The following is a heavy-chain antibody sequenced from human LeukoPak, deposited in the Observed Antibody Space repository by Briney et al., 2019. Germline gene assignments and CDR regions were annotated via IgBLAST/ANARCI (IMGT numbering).Heavy chain of an antibody. CDR2: IRYDGSNK. V-gene: IGHV3-30*02. J-gene: IGHJ6*03. Sequence: PGGSLRLSCAASGFTFSDYYMSWIRQAPGKGLEWVAFIRYDGSNKYYADSVKGRLTISRDNSKNTLYLQMNSLRAEDPAVYYCAKDLVEYCSSTSCKASYYYYYMDVWGKGTTVTVSS. CDR1: GFTFSDYY. CDR3: AKDLVEYCSSTSCKASYYYYYMDV. D-gene: IGHD2-2*01.